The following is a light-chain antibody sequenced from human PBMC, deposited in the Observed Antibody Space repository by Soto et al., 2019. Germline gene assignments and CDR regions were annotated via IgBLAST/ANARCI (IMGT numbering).Light chain of an antibody. J-gene: IGLJ3*02. CDR3: CSYAGSSTPWV. V-gene: IGLV2-23*01. CDR2: EGS. CDR1: SSDVGSYNL. Sequence: QSALTQPASVSGSPGQSITISCTGTSSDVGSYNLVSWYQQHPGKAPKLMIYEGSKRPSGVSNRFSGSKSGNTASLTISGLQAEDEADYYCCSYAGSSTPWVFGGGTKSPS.